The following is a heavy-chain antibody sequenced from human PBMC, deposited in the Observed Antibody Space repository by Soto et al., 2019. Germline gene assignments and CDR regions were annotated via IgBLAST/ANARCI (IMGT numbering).Heavy chain of an antibody. CDR2: IGSGDT. CDR3: AKENDPYGFDL. J-gene: IGHJ3*01. CDR1: GYSFDSYA. V-gene: IGHV1-18*01. Sequence: QVQLVQSETTQEKPGASVKVSCEAFGYSFDSYAYSWVRQAPGQGLEWMGRIGSGDTKYAQKLQGRVTMTTDTTTITAYMELRSLRSDDAALYYWAKENDPYGFDLWGQGTMVTVSS.